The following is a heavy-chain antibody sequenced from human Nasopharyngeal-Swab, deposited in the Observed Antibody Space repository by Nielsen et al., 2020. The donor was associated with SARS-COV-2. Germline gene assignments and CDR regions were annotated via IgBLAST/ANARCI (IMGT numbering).Heavy chain of an antibody. V-gene: IGHV3-23*01. Sequence: GGSLRLSCAASGFTFSSYAMSWVRQAPGKGLEWVSAISGSGGSTYYADSVKGRFTISRDNSKNTLYLQMNSLRAEDTAVYYCAKDWERITIFGVPTYFDYWGQGTLVTVSS. CDR2: ISGSGGST. CDR3: AKDWERITIFGVPTYFDY. D-gene: IGHD3-3*01. J-gene: IGHJ4*02. CDR1: GFTFSSYA.